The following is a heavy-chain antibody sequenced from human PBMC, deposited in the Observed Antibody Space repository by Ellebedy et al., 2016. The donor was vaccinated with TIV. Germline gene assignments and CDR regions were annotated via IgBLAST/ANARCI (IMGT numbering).Heavy chain of an antibody. CDR2: IFYSGST. J-gene: IGHJ5*02. V-gene: IGHV4-61*01. D-gene: IGHD1-1*01. CDR1: SDSVSSGSNY. CDR3: AREVVGTSIGITWFDP. Sequence: MPSETLSLTCTVSSDSVSSGSNYWSWIRQPPRTGLEWLGHIFYSGSTNYNPSLKSRVTISVDTSKKQFSLRLSSVTAADTAMYYCAREVVGTSIGITWFDPWGQGTLVFVSS.